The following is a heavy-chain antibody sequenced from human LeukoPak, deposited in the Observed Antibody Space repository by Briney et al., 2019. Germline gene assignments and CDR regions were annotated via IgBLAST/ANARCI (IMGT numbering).Heavy chain of an antibody. CDR3: ARPMVRGVTYYFDY. J-gene: IGHJ4*02. CDR1: GGSFSGYY. D-gene: IGHD3-10*01. CDR2: INHSGST. Sequence: PSETLSLTCAVYGGSFSGYYWSWIGQPPGKGLEWIGEINHSGSTNYNPSLKSRVTISVDTSKNQFSLKLSSVTAADTAVYYCARPMVRGVTYYFDYWGQGTLVTVSS. V-gene: IGHV4-34*01.